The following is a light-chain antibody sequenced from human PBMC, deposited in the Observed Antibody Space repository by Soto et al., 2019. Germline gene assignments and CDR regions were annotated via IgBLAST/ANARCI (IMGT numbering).Light chain of an antibody. CDR2: GAS. CDR1: QSVTSNY. V-gene: IGKV3-20*01. Sequence: EIVLTQSPGTPSLSPGERATLSCRARQSVTSNYLAWYQQKPGQAPRLLIYGASSRATGIPDRFSGSGSGTDFTLTVSRLEPEDFAVYYCQQYGSSPTWTFGQGTKVDIK. J-gene: IGKJ1*01. CDR3: QQYGSSPTWT.